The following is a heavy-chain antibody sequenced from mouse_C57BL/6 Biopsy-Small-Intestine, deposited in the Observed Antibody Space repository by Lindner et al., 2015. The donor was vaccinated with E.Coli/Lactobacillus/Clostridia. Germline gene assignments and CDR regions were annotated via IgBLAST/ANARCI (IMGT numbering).Heavy chain of an antibody. CDR3: ARVFKRPAGAGTLIDY. CDR1: GYTFTSYD. J-gene: IGHJ4*01. Sequence: SVKVSCKASGYTFTSYDINWVRQATGQGLEWMGWMNPNSGNTGYAQKFQGRVIMTRNTSISTAYMDLSSLRSEDTAIYYCARVFKRPAGAGTLIDYWGQGTLVTVFS. CDR2: MNPNSGNT. D-gene: IGHD2-14*01. V-gene: IGHV1S55*01.